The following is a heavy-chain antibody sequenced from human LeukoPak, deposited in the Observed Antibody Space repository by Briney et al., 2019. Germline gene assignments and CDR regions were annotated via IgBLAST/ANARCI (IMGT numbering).Heavy chain of an antibody. V-gene: IGHV6-1*01. D-gene: IGHD4-11*01. CDR2: TYYRSKWYN. CDR3: ARGQYSAHDY. Sequence: SQTLSHTCAISGDSVSRNSVAWNWIRQSPSRGLEWLRRTYYRSKWYNDYAVSVRSRISINPDTSKNQFSLQLNSVTPEDTAVYYCARGQYSAHDYWGQGTLVTVSS. CDR1: GDSVSRNSVA. J-gene: IGHJ4*02.